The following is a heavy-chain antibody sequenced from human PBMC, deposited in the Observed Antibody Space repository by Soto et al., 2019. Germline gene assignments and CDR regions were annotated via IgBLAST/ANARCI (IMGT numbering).Heavy chain of an antibody. CDR2: ISGSDDST. CDR1: GFTFSSYA. V-gene: IGHV3-23*01. J-gene: IGHJ4*02. CDR3: AKRSSSSTFDY. D-gene: IGHD6-6*01. Sequence: GEALKISCAASGFTFSSYAMSWVRQAPGKGLEWVSVISGSDDSTYYADSVKGRFTISRDNSKNTLYLQMNSLRAEDTAVYYCAKRSSSSTFDYWGQGTLVTVSS.